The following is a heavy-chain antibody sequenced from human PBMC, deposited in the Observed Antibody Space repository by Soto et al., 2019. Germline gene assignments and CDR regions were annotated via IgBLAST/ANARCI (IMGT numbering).Heavy chain of an antibody. CDR3: AGDKVRQLGTFVVDPANYRGMDV. V-gene: IGHV1-69*13. D-gene: IGHD6-13*01. Sequence: SVKVSCKDSGDTFTWHAISWVRQAPGQGLEWMGGIIPNFQTTNYAQKFQDRVTITADVPTRTAYMELGSLGSEDTAVYYCAGDKVRQLGTFVVDPANYRGMDVWGQGNTVTVSS. J-gene: IGHJ6*02. CDR1: GDTFTWHA. CDR2: IIPNFQTT.